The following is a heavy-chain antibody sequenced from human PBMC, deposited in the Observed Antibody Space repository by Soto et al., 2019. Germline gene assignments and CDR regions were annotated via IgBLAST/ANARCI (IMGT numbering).Heavy chain of an antibody. CDR1: GYTFTSYA. J-gene: IGHJ4*02. CDR2: INAGNGNT. Sequence: ASVKVSCKASGYTFTSYAMHWVREAPGQRLEWMGWINAGNGNTKYSQKFQGRVTITRDTSASTAYMELSSLRSEDTAVYYCARSTYYYDSSGYSHWGQGTLGTVSS. D-gene: IGHD3-22*01. V-gene: IGHV1-3*01. CDR3: ARSTYYYDSSGYSH.